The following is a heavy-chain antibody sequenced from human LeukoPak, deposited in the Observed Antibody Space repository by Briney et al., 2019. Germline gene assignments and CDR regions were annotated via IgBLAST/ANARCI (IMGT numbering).Heavy chain of an antibody. CDR2: ITWNSGNI. D-gene: IGHD4-23*01. Sequence: PGRSLRLSCAASGFTFGDYAMHWVRQAPGKGLEWVSGITWNSGNIAYADSVKGRFTISRDNAKNSLYLQMNRLRAEDAALYYCAKSRGSNTWYYFDYWGQGTLVTVSS. CDR3: AKSRGSNTWYYFDY. V-gene: IGHV3-9*01. CDR1: GFTFGDYA. J-gene: IGHJ4*02.